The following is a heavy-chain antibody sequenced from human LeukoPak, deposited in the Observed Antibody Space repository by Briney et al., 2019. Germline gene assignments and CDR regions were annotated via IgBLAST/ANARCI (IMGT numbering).Heavy chain of an antibody. CDR3: AKEEKDYYDSSGYYPIDS. CDR2: ISGSGGST. V-gene: IGHV3-23*01. J-gene: IGHJ4*02. D-gene: IGHD3-22*01. Sequence: GGSLRLSCAASGFTFSSYAMSWVRQAPGKGLEWVSAISGSGGSTYYADSVKGRFTISRDNSKNTLYLQMNSLRAEDTAVYYCAKEEKDYYDSSGYYPIDSWGQGTLVTVSS. CDR1: GFTFSSYA.